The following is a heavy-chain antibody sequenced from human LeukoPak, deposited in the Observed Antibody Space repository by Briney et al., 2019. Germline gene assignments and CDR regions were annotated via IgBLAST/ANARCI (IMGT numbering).Heavy chain of an antibody. J-gene: IGHJ6*03. Sequence: GGSLRLSCAASGFTFSSYAMHWVRQAPGKGLEYVSAISNNGGSTYYANSVKGRFTISRDNSKNTLYLQMGSLRAEDMAVYYCARDRRPYYYMDVWGKGTTLTVSS. V-gene: IGHV3-64*01. CDR2: ISNNGGST. CDR3: ARDRRPYYYMDV. CDR1: GFTFSSYA.